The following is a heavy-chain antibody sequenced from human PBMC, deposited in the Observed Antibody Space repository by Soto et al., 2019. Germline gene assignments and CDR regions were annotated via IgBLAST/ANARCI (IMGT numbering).Heavy chain of an antibody. V-gene: IGHV3-53*01. CDR1: GLTISGKKY. Sequence: DVQLVESGGGLIQPGESLRLSCAAFGLTISGKKYVAWVRQAPGKGLEWVSALYDVDGSFYADSVKGRFTTSRDSSKTTVYLKMNDLRPDDTAVYYCATWHEREHAYVVWGQGTTVTVSS. D-gene: IGHD1-1*01. CDR3: ATWHEREHAYVV. J-gene: IGHJ3*01. CDR2: LYDVDGS.